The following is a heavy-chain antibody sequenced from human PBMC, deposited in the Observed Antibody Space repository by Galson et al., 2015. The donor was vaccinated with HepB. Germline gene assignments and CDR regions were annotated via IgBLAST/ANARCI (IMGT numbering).Heavy chain of an antibody. CDR3: ARDGSSGTTYLEGNWFDP. D-gene: IGHD2/OR15-2a*01. J-gene: IGHJ5*02. Sequence: SVKVSCKASGGTFSSYAISWVRQAPGQGLEWMGRIIPILGIANYAQKFQGRVTITADKSTSTAYMELSSLRSEDTAVYYCARDGSSGTTYLEGNWFDPWGQGTLVTVSS. V-gene: IGHV1-69*04. CDR2: IIPILGIA. CDR1: GGTFSSYA.